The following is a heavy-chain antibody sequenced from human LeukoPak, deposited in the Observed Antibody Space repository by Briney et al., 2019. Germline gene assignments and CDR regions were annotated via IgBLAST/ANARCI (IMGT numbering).Heavy chain of an antibody. CDR2: ISPNGDTI. D-gene: IGHD3-10*02. J-gene: IGHJ6*04. V-gene: IGHV3-48*03. Sequence: LSLTCTVSGGSISSYYWSWLRQPPGKGMEWVAYISPNGDTIHYADSVKGRFTISRDNAKNSLYLQMNSLRAEDTAVYYCAELGITMIGGVWGKGTTVTISS. CDR3: AELGITMIGGV. CDR1: GGSISSYY.